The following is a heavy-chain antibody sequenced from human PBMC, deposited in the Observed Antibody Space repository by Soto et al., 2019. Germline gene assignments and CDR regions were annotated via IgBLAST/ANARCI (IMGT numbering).Heavy chain of an antibody. CDR1: GGSVTSGNYY. V-gene: IGHV4-61*01. Sequence: SETLSLTCTVSGGSVTSGNYYWSWIRQPPGKGLEWIGHIYYSESTNYNPSLKSRVTISVDASKNQFSLKLSSVTAADTAIYYCARGPVVTPFVDYWGQGTLVTVSS. CDR3: ARGPVVTPFVDY. D-gene: IGHD2-21*02. CDR2: IYYSEST. J-gene: IGHJ4*02.